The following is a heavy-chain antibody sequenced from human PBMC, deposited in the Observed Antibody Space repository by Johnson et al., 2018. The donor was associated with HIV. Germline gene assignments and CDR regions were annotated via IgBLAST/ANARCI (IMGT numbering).Heavy chain of an antibody. CDR1: GFTFSSYG. J-gene: IGHJ3*02. Sequence: QVQLVESGGGLVQPGGSLRLSCAASGFTFSSYGMHWVRQAPGKGLEWVAFIRYDGSNKYYADYVKGRYTISRDISTNTVYLQMNSLSPEDTAVYYCAREDVSSGYAGTFDIWGQGTLVTVSS. D-gene: IGHD6-19*01. CDR3: AREDVSSGYAGTFDI. V-gene: IGHV3-30*02. CDR2: IRYDGSNK.